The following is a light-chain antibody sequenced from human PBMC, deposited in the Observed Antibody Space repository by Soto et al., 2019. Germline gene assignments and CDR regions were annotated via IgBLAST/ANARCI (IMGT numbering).Light chain of an antibody. CDR3: QQLDRYPFT. CDR2: SAS. J-gene: IGKJ4*01. CDR1: LGISGY. V-gene: IGKV1-9*01. Sequence: DIQLTQSPSLLSASVGDRVTMTCRASLGISGYLAWYRQKPGKVPRLLIYSASTLQSGVPSRFSGSGSGTEFTLTISSLQPEDFASYYCQQLDRYPFTFGGGTKVEI.